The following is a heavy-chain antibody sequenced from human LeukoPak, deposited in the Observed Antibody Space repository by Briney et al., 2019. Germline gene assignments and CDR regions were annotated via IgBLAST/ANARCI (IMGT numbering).Heavy chain of an antibody. D-gene: IGHD3-10*01. CDR1: GGSISSGGYY. J-gene: IGHJ4*02. Sequence: PSETLSLTCTVSGGSISSGGYYWSWIRQHPGKGLEWIGYIYYSGSTYYNPSLKSRVTISVDTSKNQFSLKLGSVTAADTAVYYCARSERWFGELSAFDYWGQGTLVTVSS. V-gene: IGHV4-31*03. CDR3: ARSERWFGELSAFDY. CDR2: IYYSGST.